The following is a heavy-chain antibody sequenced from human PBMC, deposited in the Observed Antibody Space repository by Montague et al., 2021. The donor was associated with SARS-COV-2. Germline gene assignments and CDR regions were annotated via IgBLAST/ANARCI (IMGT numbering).Heavy chain of an antibody. CDR1: GGSASDYY. V-gene: IGHV4-34*01. CDR2: INHSGST. CDR3: ARGPRITMIGVVITDIWFDP. Sequence: SETLSLTCAVYGGSASDYYWSWIRQPPGKGLEWIGEINHSGSTNXNPSLKSRVTTSVDTSKNQFSLKLTSVTAADTAVYYCARGPRITMIGVVITDIWFDPWGQGTLVTVSS. D-gene: IGHD3-22*01. J-gene: IGHJ5*02.